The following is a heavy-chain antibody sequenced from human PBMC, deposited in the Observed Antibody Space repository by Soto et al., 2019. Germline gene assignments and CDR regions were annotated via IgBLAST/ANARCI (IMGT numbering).Heavy chain of an antibody. Sequence: QVQLVQSGAEVKKPGSSLRVSCKASGGSFRSYAFSWVRQAPGQRLEWMGGVIPMFGTPKNAQKFQTRITIGADEFTRTVYMELSSLTSEDTAIYYCARAYDVRSGNYYGMDVSGQGTTVTVSS. CDR1: GGSFRSYA. D-gene: IGHD3-10*02. CDR3: ARAYDVRSGNYYGMDV. V-gene: IGHV1-69*01. J-gene: IGHJ6*02. CDR2: VIPMFGTP.